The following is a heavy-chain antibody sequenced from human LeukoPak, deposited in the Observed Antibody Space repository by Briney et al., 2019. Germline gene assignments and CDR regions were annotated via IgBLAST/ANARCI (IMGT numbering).Heavy chain of an antibody. CDR2: ISSSSSYI. V-gene: IGHV3-21*01. CDR1: GFTFSSYS. D-gene: IGHD3-9*01. Sequence: TGGSLRLSCAASGFTFSSYSMNWVRQAPGKGLEWVSSISSSSSYIYYADSVKGRFTISRDKAKNSLYLQMNSLRAEDTAVYYCARVGYDILTGYYLFNYWGQGTLVTVSS. J-gene: IGHJ4*02. CDR3: ARVGYDILTGYYLFNY.